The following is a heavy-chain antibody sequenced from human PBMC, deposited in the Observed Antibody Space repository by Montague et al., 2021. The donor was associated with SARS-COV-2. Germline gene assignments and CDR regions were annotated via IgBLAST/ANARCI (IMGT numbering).Heavy chain of an antibody. CDR1: AGSFSSYS. Sequence: SETLSLTCAVCAGSFSSYSWSWIRQPPGKGLEWIGEINHSGSTNYNPSLKSRVTISVDTSKNQFSLKLSSVTAADTAVYYCSRRWRVVTAIWWLRTSLTAWFDPWGQGTLVTVSS. V-gene: IGHV4-34*01. J-gene: IGHJ5*02. CDR2: INHSGST. CDR3: SRRWRVVTAIWWLRTSLTAWFDP. D-gene: IGHD2-21*02.